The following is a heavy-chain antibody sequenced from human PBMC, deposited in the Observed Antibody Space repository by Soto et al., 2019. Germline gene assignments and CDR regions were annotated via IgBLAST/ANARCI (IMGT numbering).Heavy chain of an antibody. Sequence: ASVKVSCKASGYNFTNYGISWVRQAPGQGLEWMGWTSADNSNTRYAQKLQGRVTMTTDTSTNTLYLQMNSLRAEDTAVYYCAKATYYRYYYYGMDVWGQGTTVTVSS. V-gene: IGHV1-18*01. J-gene: IGHJ6*02. CDR1: GYNFTNYG. CDR2: TSADNSNT. D-gene: IGHD1-26*01. CDR3: AKATYYRYYYYGMDV.